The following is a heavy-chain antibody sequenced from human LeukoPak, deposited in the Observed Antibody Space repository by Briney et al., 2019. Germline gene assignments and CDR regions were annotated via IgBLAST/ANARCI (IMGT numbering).Heavy chain of an antibody. CDR3: ARDSADDSSGYYPFDY. Sequence: GGSLRLSCAASGFTFSSYSMTWVRQAPGKGLEWVSSISGSSSYIYYADSVKGRFTVSRDNAKNSLHLQMNSLRAEDTAVYYCARDSADDSSGYYPFDYWGQGTLVTVSS. CDR2: ISGSSSYI. V-gene: IGHV3-21*01. J-gene: IGHJ4*02. CDR1: GFTFSSYS. D-gene: IGHD3-22*01.